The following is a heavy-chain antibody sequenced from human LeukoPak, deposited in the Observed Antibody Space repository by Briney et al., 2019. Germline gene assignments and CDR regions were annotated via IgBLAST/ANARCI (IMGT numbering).Heavy chain of an antibody. V-gene: IGHV1-2*02. CDR3: ARIQIGSSWY. CDR2: MNPNSGGT. J-gene: IGHJ4*02. Sequence: GASVKVSCKVSGYTLTQLSIHWVRQAPGQGLEWMGWMNPNSGGTNYAQKFQGRVTMTRDTSITTAYMELSRLRSDDTAVYYCARIQIGSSWYWGQGTLVTVSS. D-gene: IGHD6-13*01. CDR1: GYTLTQLS.